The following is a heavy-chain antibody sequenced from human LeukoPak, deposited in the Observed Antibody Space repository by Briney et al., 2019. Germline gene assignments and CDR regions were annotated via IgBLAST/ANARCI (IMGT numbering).Heavy chain of an antibody. J-gene: IGHJ4*02. V-gene: IGHV3-33*01. Sequence: PGGSLRLSCTASGFIFSNYGFHWVRQAPGKGLEWVAVIWYDGSKQYYADSVKGRFTISRDSSKNTLYLEVNSLRAEDTAVYYCARDLKHYYDSSGSGWGQGTLVTVSS. CDR2: IWYDGSKQ. CDR1: GFIFSNYG. D-gene: IGHD3-22*01. CDR3: ARDLKHYYDSSGSG.